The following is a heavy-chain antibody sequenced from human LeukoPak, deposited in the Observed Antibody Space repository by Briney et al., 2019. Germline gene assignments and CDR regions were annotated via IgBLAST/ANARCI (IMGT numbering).Heavy chain of an antibody. CDR2: ISSSGTTL. Sequence: GGSLRLSCSASGFTFSTYSLNWVRQAPGKGQEWVSYISSSGTTLYYADSVKGRFTISRDNAKNSLYLQMNSLRAEDTAVYYCARGNLPYEREAFDIWGQGTMVTVSS. CDR1: GFTFSTYS. V-gene: IGHV3-48*01. J-gene: IGHJ3*02. D-gene: IGHD1-7*01. CDR3: ARGNLPYEREAFDI.